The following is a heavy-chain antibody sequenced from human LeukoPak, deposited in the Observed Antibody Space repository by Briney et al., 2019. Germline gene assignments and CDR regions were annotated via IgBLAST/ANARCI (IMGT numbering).Heavy chain of an antibody. CDR2: MNPNSGNT. CDR1: GYTFTSYD. Sequence: ASVKVSCKASGYTFTSYDINWVRQATGQGLEWMGWMNPNSGNTGYAQKFQGRVTMTTDTSTSTAYMELRSLRSEDTAVYYCARSPGVGATTSDYWGQGTLVTVSS. D-gene: IGHD1-26*01. CDR3: ARSPGVGATTSDY. J-gene: IGHJ4*02. V-gene: IGHV1-8*01.